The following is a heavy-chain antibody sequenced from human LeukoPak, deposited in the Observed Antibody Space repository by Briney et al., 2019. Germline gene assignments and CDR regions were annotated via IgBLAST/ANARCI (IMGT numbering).Heavy chain of an antibody. CDR3: AKSNTR. CDR2: ITVGGDET. J-gene: IGHJ4*02. Sequence: PGGSLRLSCAASGFTFSNYGMTWVRQAPGRGPEWVSTITVGGDETSAANSVKGRFTISRDNSKNMLYLQMNSLRAEDTAVYYCAKSNTRWGQGTLVTVSS. D-gene: IGHD4-11*01. CDR1: GFTFSNYG. V-gene: IGHV3-23*01.